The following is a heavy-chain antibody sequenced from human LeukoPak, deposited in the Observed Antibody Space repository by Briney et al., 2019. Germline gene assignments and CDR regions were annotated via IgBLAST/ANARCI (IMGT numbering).Heavy chain of an antibody. V-gene: IGHV1-69*02. CDR2: IIPILGIA. J-gene: IGHJ6*03. CDR3: TSPLGGYNPRDYYYYMDV. D-gene: IGHD5-24*01. Sequence: ASVKVSCKASGGTFSSYTISWVRQAPGQGLEWMGRIIPILGIANYAQKFQGRVTITADESTSTAYMELSSLRSEDTAVYYCTSPLGGYNPRDYYYYMDVWGKGTTVTVSS. CDR1: GGTFSSYT.